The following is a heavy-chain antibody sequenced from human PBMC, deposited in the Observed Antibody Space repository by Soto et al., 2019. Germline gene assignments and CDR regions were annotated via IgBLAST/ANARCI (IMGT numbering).Heavy chain of an antibody. D-gene: IGHD6-19*01. Sequence: ASVKVSCKASGYTFTSYYMHWVRQAPGQGLEWMGIINPSDGSTSYAQKFQGRVTMTEDTSTDTAYMELSSLRSEDTAVYYCATARIAVVPDYWGQGTLVTVSS. CDR3: ATARIAVVPDY. J-gene: IGHJ4*02. CDR2: INPSDGST. V-gene: IGHV1-46*01. CDR1: GYTFTSYY.